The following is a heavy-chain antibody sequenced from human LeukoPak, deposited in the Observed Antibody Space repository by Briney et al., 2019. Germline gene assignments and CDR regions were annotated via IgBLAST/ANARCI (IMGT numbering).Heavy chain of an antibody. CDR2: ISVYNGNT. V-gene: IGHV1-18*01. Sequence: ASVKVSCKASGYTFTSYGISWVRQAPGQGLEWMGWISVYNGNTNYAQKLQGRVTMTTDTSTSTAYMELRSLRSDDTAVYYCARDDFWSGYPYYFDYWGQGTLVTVSS. CDR3: ARDDFWSGYPYYFDY. CDR1: GYTFTSYG. D-gene: IGHD3-3*01. J-gene: IGHJ4*02.